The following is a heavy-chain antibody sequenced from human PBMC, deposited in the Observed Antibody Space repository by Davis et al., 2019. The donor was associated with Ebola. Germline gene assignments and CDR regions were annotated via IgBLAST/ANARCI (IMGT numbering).Heavy chain of an antibody. J-gene: IGHJ6*02. D-gene: IGHD1-14*01. V-gene: IGHV3-30*04. Sequence: GESLKISCAASGFTFSTCAMHWVRQAPGKGLEWVAIISFDGSIKYYADSVKGRFTISRDTSKNTLHLQLNSLRAEDTAVYYCARNPITPRPYSDHGLDVWGQGTTVIVSS. CDR1: GFTFSTCA. CDR2: ISFDGSIK. CDR3: ARNPITPRPYSDHGLDV.